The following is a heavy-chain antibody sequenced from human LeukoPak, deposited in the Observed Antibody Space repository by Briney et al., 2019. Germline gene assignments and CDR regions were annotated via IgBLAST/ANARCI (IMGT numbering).Heavy chain of an antibody. D-gene: IGHD3-22*01. CDR3: AKDGSYYDSSGYYYDAFDI. CDR1: GFTFSSYG. J-gene: IGHJ3*02. CDR2: VSYDGSNK. Sequence: GRSLRLSCAASGFTFSSYGMHWVRQAPGKGPEWVAVVSYDGSNKYYADSVKGRFTISRDNSKNTLYLQMNSLRAEDTAVYYCAKDGSYYDSSGYYYDAFDIWGQGTMVTVSS. V-gene: IGHV3-30*18.